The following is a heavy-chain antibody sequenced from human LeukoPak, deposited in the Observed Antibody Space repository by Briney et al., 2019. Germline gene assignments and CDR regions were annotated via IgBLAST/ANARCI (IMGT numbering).Heavy chain of an antibody. V-gene: IGHV3-23*01. CDR3: AKDTRYSSSWYYFDY. CDR2: ISGSGGST. D-gene: IGHD6-13*01. CDR1: GFTFSSYA. J-gene: IGHJ4*02. Sequence: GGSLRLSCAASGFTFSSYAMSWVRQAPGKGLEWVSAISGSGGSTYYADSVKGRFTISRDNSKNTLYLQMSSLRAEDTAVYYCAKDTRYSSSWYYFDYWGQGTLVTVSS.